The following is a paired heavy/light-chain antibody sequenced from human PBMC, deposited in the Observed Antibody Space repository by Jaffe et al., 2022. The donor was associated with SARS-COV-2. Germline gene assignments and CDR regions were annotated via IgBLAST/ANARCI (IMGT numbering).Light chain of an antibody. V-gene: IGKV1-5*03. Sequence: DIQMAQSPSTLSASVGDRVTITCRASQSIGSWLAWYQQKPGKAPKLLIYKASTLESGVPSRFSGSGSGTDFTLTISSLQPDDFATYYCQQYYSYSPWYSFGQGTKLDIK. J-gene: IGKJ2*03. CDR1: QSIGSW. CDR3: QQYYSYSPWYS. CDR2: KAS.
Heavy chain of an antibody. CDR1: GFSLSTDEMC. CDR3: ARNRMSLGYYYYYMDV. Sequence: QVTLRESGPALVKPTQTLTLTCTFSGFSLSTDEMCVSWIRQPPGKALEWLALIDWADDKYYRTSLKTRLTISKDTSKNQVVLTMTNMDPVDTATYYCARNRMSLGYYYYYMDVWGKGTTVTVSS. CDR2: IDWADDK. D-gene: IGHD1-26*01. V-gene: IGHV2-70*01. J-gene: IGHJ6*03.